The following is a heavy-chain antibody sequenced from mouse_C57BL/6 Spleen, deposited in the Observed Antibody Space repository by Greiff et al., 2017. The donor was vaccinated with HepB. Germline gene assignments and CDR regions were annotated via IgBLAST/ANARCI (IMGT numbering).Heavy chain of an antibody. J-gene: IGHJ3*01. CDR3: ASSAEYYDAWFAY. D-gene: IGHD2-4*01. Sequence: EVQLQQSGPELVKPGASVKISCKASGYSFTDYNMNWVKQSHGKSLEWIGVINPNYGTTSYNQKYKGKATLTVDQSSSTAYMQINSLTSKASAVYYVASSAEYYDAWFAYWGQGTLVTVSA. CDR1: GYSFTDYN. V-gene: IGHV1-39*01. CDR2: INPNYGTT.